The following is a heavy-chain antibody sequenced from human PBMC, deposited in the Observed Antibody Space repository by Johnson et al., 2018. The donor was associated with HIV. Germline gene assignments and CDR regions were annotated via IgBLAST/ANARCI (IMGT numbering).Heavy chain of an antibody. V-gene: IGHV3-30*02. CDR2: IQHDGSDK. J-gene: IGHJ3*01. CDR3: ARDYNGVFDV. Sequence: QVQLVESGGGLVQPGGSLRLSCAASGFTFSDYYMSWVRHAPGKGLEWVSFIQHDGSDKSYADSVEGRFTISRDNSKNTMSLQMNSLRAEDTAIYYCARDYNGVFDVWGQGTLVTVSS. D-gene: IGHD4-11*01. CDR1: GFTFSDYY.